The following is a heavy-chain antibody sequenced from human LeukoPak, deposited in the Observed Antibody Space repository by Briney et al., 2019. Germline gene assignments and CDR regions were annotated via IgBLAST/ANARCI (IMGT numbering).Heavy chain of an antibody. Sequence: PGGSLRLSCAASGFTFSSYAMSWVRQAPGKGLEWVSAISGSGGSTYYADSVKGRFTISRDNSKKTLYLQMNSLRAEDTAVYYCATETYYYGSGFGYWGQGTLVTVSS. CDR1: GFTFSSYA. J-gene: IGHJ4*02. D-gene: IGHD3-10*01. CDR3: ATETYYYGSGFGY. V-gene: IGHV3-23*01. CDR2: ISGSGGST.